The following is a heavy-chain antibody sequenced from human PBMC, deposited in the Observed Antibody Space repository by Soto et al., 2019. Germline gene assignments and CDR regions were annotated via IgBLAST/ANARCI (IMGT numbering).Heavy chain of an antibody. CDR1: GFTFSSYW. J-gene: IGHJ4*02. D-gene: IGHD4-17*01. V-gene: IGHV3-74*01. CDR3: ARSHGDYVHPTLGFDY. Sequence: EVQLVESGGGLVQPGGSLRLSCAASGFTFSSYWMHWVRQAPGKGLVWVSRINSDGSSTSYADSVKGRFTISRDNAKNTLYLQMNSLRAEDTAVYYCARSHGDYVHPTLGFDYWGQGTLVTVSS. CDR2: INSDGSST.